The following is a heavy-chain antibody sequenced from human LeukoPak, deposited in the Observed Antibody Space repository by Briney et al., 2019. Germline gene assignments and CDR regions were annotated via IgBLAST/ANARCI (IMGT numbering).Heavy chain of an antibody. V-gene: IGHV3-74*01. D-gene: IGHD2-15*01. CDR2: IGNDGSDT. J-gene: IGHJ3*02. CDR1: RFTFSSYW. CDR3: ARGGYDHAFDI. Sequence: GGSLRLSCGASRFTFSSYWFHWVRQAPGKGLVWVSRIGNDGSDTIYADSVKGSFTISRDNAKSTLYLQMNSLKAEDTAVYYCARGGYDHAFDIWAKGQWSPSLQ.